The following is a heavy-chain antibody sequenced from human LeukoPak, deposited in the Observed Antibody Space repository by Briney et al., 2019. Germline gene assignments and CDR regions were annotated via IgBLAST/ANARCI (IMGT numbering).Heavy chain of an antibody. V-gene: IGHV3-30-3*01. D-gene: IGHD5-18*01. CDR1: GFAVNSHA. J-gene: IGHJ4*02. Sequence: GRSLRRFCAASGFAVNSHAMHWVRQAPAKGPEWVAFISYDGIKISFADSVKGRFTISRDNSRNTVYLQMNSLRYEDTAVYYCARDLSEKYSCDYWGQGTLVIVSS. CDR2: ISYDGIKI. CDR3: ARDLSEKYSCDY.